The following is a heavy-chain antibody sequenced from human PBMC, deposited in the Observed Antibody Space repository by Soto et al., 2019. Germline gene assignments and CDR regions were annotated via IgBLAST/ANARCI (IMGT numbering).Heavy chain of an antibody. V-gene: IGHV4-39*01. J-gene: IGHJ4*02. CDR1: GGSISSSSYY. D-gene: IGHD3-3*01. CDR3: ARHSPVIFGVVKDFDY. Sequence: QLQLQESGPGLVKPSETLSLTCTVSGGSISSSSYYWGWIRQTPGKGLEWIGSIYYSGSTYYNPSLKSRVTISVDTSKNQFSLKLSSVTAADTAVYYCARHSPVIFGVVKDFDYWGQGTLVTVSS. CDR2: IYYSGST.